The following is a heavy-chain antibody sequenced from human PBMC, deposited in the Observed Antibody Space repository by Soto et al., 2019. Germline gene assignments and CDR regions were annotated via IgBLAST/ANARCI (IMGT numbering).Heavy chain of an antibody. D-gene: IGHD1-26*01. J-gene: IGHJ4*02. CDR1: GFIFSSYA. CDR2: ISGSGGST. Sequence: PGGSLRLSCAASGFIFSSYAMSWVRQAPGKGLEWVSAISGSGGSTYYADYVKGRFTISRDNSKNTLYLQMNSLRAEDTAVYYCAKSGSYWPHLQYFDYWGQGTLVTVSS. CDR3: AKSGSYWPHLQYFDY. V-gene: IGHV3-23*01.